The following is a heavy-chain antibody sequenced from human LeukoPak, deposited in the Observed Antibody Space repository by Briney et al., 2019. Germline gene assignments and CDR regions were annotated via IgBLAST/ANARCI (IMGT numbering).Heavy chain of an antibody. Sequence: ASVKVSCKASGYTFTSYYMHWVRQAPGQGLEWMVSINPNSGGTNYAQTVQGRVTMTRDTSMSTAYMELSSLRSDDTGVYYCAREVLAFDSWGQGTLVTVSS. CDR1: GYTFTSYY. CDR2: INPNSGGT. J-gene: IGHJ4*02. V-gene: IGHV1-2*02. CDR3: AREVLAFDS.